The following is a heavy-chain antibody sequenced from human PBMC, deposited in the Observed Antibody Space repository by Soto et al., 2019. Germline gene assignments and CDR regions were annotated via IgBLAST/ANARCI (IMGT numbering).Heavy chain of an antibody. CDR1: GFTFSSYW. J-gene: IGHJ6*03. CDR2: IKQDGSEK. D-gene: IGHD3-3*01. CDR3: AREGAVLRFLEWLAYYYYYMDV. V-gene: IGHV3-7*01. Sequence: EVQLVESGEGLVQPGGSLRLSCAASGFTFSSYWMSWVRQAPGKGLEWVANIKQDGSEKYYVDSVKGRFTISRDNAKNSLYLQMNSLRAEDTAVYYCAREGAVLRFLEWLAYYYYYMDVWGKGTTVTVSS.